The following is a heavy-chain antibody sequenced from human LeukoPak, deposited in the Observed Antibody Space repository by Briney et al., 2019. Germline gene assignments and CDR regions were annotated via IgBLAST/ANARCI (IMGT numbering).Heavy chain of an antibody. CDR2: ISGSGGST. V-gene: IGHV3-23*01. Sequence: GGSLRLSCAASGFTFSGYAMSWVRQAPGKGLEWVSAISGSGGSTYYADSVKGRFTISRDNSKNTLYLQMNSLRAEDTAVYYCAKDLIGGGSYYNYFDYWGQGTLVTVSS. J-gene: IGHJ4*02. CDR3: AKDLIGGGSYYNYFDY. CDR1: GFTFSGYA. D-gene: IGHD3-10*01.